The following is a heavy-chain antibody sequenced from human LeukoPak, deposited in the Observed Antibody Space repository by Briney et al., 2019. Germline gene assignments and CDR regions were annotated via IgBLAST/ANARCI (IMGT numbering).Heavy chain of an antibody. V-gene: IGHV5-51*01. CDR2: IYPGDSDT. Sequence: GESLKISCKVSGYSLTNNWIGWVRQVPGKGLEWMGLIYPGDSDTRYSPSFQGQVTFSVDKSISTAFLQWSSLKASDTAMYYCARRGQLVRPPYYYYYMDVWGKGTTVTVSS. CDR1: GYSLTNNW. CDR3: ARRGQLVRPPYYYYYMDV. J-gene: IGHJ6*03. D-gene: IGHD6-6*01.